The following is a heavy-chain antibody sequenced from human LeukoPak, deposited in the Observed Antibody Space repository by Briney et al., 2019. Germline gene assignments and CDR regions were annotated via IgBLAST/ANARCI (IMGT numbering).Heavy chain of an antibody. D-gene: IGHD2-2*01. CDR1: GGSISSYD. CDR3: ARVGDIVVVPTDVWWFDP. Sequence: PETLSLTCTVSGGSISSYDWSWVRQPAGKGLEWIGRIYTSGSTNYNPSLKSRVTMAIDTSENQFSLKLTSVTAADTAVYYCARVGDIVVVPTDVWWFDPWGQGTMVTVSS. CDR2: IYTSGST. J-gene: IGHJ5*02. V-gene: IGHV4-4*07.